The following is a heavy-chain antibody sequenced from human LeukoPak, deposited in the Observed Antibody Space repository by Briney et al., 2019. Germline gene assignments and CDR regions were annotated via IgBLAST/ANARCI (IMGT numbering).Heavy chain of an antibody. CDR2: INQSGRT. V-gene: IGHV4-34*01. CDR1: GASLSGYY. Sequence: SEPLSLTCGVSGASLSGYYWNWIRQPPGKGLEWIGEINQSGRTNYNSSLKSRVTISADMSKNQFSLKLSSVTAADTAVYYCARLGCTKSSNYYYYYLDVWGKGTSVTVSS. CDR3: ARLGCTKSSNYYYYYLDV. D-gene: IGHD2-2*01. J-gene: IGHJ6*03.